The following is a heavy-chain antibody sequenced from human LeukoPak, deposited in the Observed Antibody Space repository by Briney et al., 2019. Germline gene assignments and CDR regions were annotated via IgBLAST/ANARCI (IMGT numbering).Heavy chain of an antibody. D-gene: IGHD6-6*01. CDR3: ARHLSVEYSSSPSDY. CDR2: IYPGDSDT. J-gene: IGHJ4*02. Sequence: GESLKISCKGSGYSFTSYWIGWVRQMPGKGLEWMGIIYPGDSDTRYSPSFQGQVTISADKSISTAYLQWSSLKASDTAMYYCARHLSVEYSSSPSDYWGQGTLVTVSS. V-gene: IGHV5-51*01. CDR1: GYSFTSYW.